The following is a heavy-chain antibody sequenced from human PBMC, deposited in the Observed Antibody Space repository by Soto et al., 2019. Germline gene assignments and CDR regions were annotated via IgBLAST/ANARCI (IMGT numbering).Heavy chain of an antibody. D-gene: IGHD6-13*01. J-gene: IGHJ4*02. CDR1: GYTFTRYG. Sequence: QGQLVQSGPEVKKPGASVKVSCKASGYTFTRYGISWVRQAPGQGLEWMGWISGYNGDTNYAQKVQGRVTMTTDTSTSTAYMELRSLRSDDTAVYYCARDLAAGTCDYWGQGTLVTVSS. CDR3: ARDLAAGTCDY. V-gene: IGHV1-18*01. CDR2: ISGYNGDT.